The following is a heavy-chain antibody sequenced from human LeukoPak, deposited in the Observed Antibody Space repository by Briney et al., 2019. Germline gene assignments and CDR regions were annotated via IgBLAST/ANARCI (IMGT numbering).Heavy chain of an antibody. CDR3: ARVEPPIYDYVWGSYRPSDY. J-gene: IGHJ4*02. CDR1: GGSISIYY. CDR2: IFTSGIT. D-gene: IGHD3-16*02. V-gene: IGHV4-4*07. Sequence: SETLSLTCTVSGGSISIYYWNWVRQPAGKGLEWIGRIFTSGITNYDPSLKSRVTISVDTSKNQFSLKLSSVTAADTAVYYCARVEPPIYDYVWGSYRPSDYWGQGTLVTVSS.